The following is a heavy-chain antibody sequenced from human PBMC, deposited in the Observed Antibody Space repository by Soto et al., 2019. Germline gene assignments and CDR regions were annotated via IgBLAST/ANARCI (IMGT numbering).Heavy chain of an antibody. CDR1: GFTFYTYE. CDR2: ISSSGSTT. V-gene: IGHV3-48*03. Sequence: PGGSLRLSCAASGFTFYTYEMNWVRQAPGKGLEWVSYISSSGSTTYYADSVKGRFTISRDNAKNSLYLQMNSLRAEDTAIYYWAPGGGGGGAFDFWGQGTMVTVS. J-gene: IGHJ3*01. D-gene: IGHD3-16*01. CDR3: APGGGGGGAFDF.